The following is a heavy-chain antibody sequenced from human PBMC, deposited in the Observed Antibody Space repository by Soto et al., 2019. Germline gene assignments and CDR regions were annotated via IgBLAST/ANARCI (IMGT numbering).Heavy chain of an antibody. J-gene: IGHJ4*02. CDR3: AGGSWYTGLDY. CDR2: IYYSGST. V-gene: IGHV4-39*01. CDR1: GGSISSSSYY. D-gene: IGHD6-13*01. Sequence: ETLSLTCTVSGGSISSSSYYWGWIRQPPGKGLEWIGSIYYSGSTYYNPSLKSRVTISVDTSKNQFSLKLSSVTAADTAVYYCAGGSWYTGLDYWGQGTLVTVSS.